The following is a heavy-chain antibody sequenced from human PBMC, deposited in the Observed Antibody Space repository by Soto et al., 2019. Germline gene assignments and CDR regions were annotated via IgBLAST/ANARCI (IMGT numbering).Heavy chain of an antibody. CDR2: FFPGDFDT. V-gene: IGHV5-51*01. Sequence: PGESLKISCKGSGYSFTSYWIGWVRQMPGKGLEWKGIFFPGDFDTSYSPSFQGQVTIPADKSISTAYLHWSSLKASDTAMYYCARRLTGVAATEGWDYYYYYYMDVWGKGTTVTVSS. D-gene: IGHD2-15*01. CDR3: ARRLTGVAATEGWDYYYYYYMDV. J-gene: IGHJ6*03. CDR1: GYSFTSYW.